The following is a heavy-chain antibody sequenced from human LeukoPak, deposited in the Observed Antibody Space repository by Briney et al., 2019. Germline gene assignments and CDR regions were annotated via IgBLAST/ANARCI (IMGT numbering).Heavy chain of an antibody. V-gene: IGHV3-21*01. J-gene: IGHJ6*03. Sequence: GGSLRLSCAASGFTFSSYSMNWVRQAPGKGLEWVSSISSSSSYIYCADSVKGRFTISRDNAKNSLYLQMNSLRAEDTAVYYCAKAEQLWFGELLRHYYYYYMDVWGKGTTVTISS. D-gene: IGHD3-10*01. CDR2: ISSSSSYI. CDR3: AKAEQLWFGELLRHYYYYYMDV. CDR1: GFTFSSYS.